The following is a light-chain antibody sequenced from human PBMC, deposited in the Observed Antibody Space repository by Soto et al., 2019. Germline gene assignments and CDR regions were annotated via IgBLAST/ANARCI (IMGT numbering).Light chain of an antibody. V-gene: IGKV1-5*03. Sequence: DIQMTQSPTTLSASVGDRVTITCRASQSISSWLAWYQQKPGKAPKLLIYKASSLESGVPSRFSGSGSGTEFTLTISSLQPDEFATYYCQQYNSYSKMFGQGTKVDIK. CDR1: QSISSW. CDR3: QQYNSYSKM. CDR2: KAS. J-gene: IGKJ1*01.